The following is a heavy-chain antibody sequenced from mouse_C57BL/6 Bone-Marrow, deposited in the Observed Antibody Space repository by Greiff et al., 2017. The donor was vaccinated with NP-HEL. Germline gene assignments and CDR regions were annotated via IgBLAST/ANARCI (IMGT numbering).Heavy chain of an antibody. J-gene: IGHJ3*01. Sequence: EVKLVESGGGLVKPGGSLKLSCAASGFTFSSYAMSWVRQTPEKRLEWVATISDGGSYTYYPDNVKGRFTISRDNAKDNLYLQMSHLKSDDTAMYDCARDPASPGPWFAYWGQGTLVTVSA. V-gene: IGHV5-4*01. D-gene: IGHD6-2*01. CDR1: GFTFSSYA. CDR2: ISDGGSYT. CDR3: ARDPASPGPWFAY.